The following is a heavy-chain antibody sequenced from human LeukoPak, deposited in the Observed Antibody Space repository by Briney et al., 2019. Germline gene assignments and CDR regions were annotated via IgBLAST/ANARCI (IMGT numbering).Heavy chain of an antibody. CDR2: INLKNADT. D-gene: IGHD2-21*02. V-gene: IGHV1-2*02. Sequence: ASVKVSCKASGYTFTDSFMHWVRQAPGQGLEYLAWINLKNADTKFAQKFQGRATLTRDTSISTVYMDLRSLRSDDTAVYYWAREGRHCGGDCYTFDYWGQGTLVNVYS. J-gene: IGHJ4*02. CDR3: AREGRHCGGDCYTFDY. CDR1: GYTFTDSF.